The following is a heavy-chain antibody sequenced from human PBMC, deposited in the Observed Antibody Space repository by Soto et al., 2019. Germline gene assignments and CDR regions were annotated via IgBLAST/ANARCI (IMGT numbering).Heavy chain of an antibody. V-gene: IGHV3-23*01. CDR2: ISGGGGST. D-gene: IGHD3-10*01. Sequence: PGGSLRLSCAASGFTFSSYAMSWVRQAPGKGLEWVSAISGGGGSTYYADSVKGRFTISRDNSKNTLYLQMNSLRAEDTAVYYCAKHGSGSYYHLGYHCDGMDVWGQGSTVAGSS. CDR3: AKHGSGSYYHLGYHCDGMDV. J-gene: IGHJ6*02. CDR1: GFTFSSYA.